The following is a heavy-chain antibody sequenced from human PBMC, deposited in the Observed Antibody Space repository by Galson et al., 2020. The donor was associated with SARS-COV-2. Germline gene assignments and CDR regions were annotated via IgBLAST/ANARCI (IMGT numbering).Heavy chain of an antibody. CDR3: ARGGELRYFDWLFSYYGMDV. D-gene: IGHD3-9*01. CDR2: IYYSGST. Sequence: ASETLSLTCTVSGGSISSGGYYWSWIRQHPGKGLEWIGYIYYSGSTYYNPSLKSRATISVDTSKNQFSLKLSSVTAADTAVYYCARGGELRYFDWLFSYYGMDVWGQGTLVTVSS. J-gene: IGHJ6*02. CDR1: GGSISSGGYY. V-gene: IGHV4-31*03.